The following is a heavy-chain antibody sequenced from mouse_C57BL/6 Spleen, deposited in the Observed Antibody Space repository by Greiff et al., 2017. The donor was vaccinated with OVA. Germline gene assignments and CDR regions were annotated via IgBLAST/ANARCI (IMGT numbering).Heavy chain of an antibody. CDR3: ARDYGSSYAWFAY. Sequence: QVQLQQPGAELVRPGSSVKLSCKASGYTFTSYWMHWVKQRPIQGLEWIGNIDPSDSETHYNQKFKDKATLTVDKSSSTAYMQLRSLTSEDSAVDYCARDYGSSYAWFAYWGQGTLVTVSA. CDR1: GYTFTSYW. CDR2: IDPSDSET. J-gene: IGHJ3*01. D-gene: IGHD1-1*01. V-gene: IGHV1-52*01.